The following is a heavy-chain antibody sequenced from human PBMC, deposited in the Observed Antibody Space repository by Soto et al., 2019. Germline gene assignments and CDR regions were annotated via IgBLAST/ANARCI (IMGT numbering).Heavy chain of an antibody. D-gene: IGHD2-15*01. CDR3: AKCESRLLLRSPFFDY. J-gene: IGHJ4*02. CDR2: ISGSGGST. CDR1: GFTFSSYA. Sequence: EVQLLESGGGLVQPGGSLRLSCAASGFTFSSYAMSWVRQAPGKGLEWVSAISGSGGSTYYADSVKGRFTISRDNSKNTLYLQMNSLRAEATAVYYCAKCESRLLLRSPFFDYWGQGTLVTVSS. V-gene: IGHV3-23*01.